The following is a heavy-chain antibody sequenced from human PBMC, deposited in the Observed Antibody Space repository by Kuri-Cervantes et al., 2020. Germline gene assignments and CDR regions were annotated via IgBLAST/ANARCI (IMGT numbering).Heavy chain of an antibody. D-gene: IGHD3-22*01. J-gene: IGHJ4*02. CDR1: GYTFTTNG. Sequence: ASVKVSCKASGYTFTTNGISWVRQAAGQGLEWMGWISAYNGDTNYAQKLQGRVTMTTDTSTSTAYMELRSLRSDDTAVYYCARVHYDSSGLTGYLDYWGQGTLVTVSS. CDR3: ARVHYDSSGLTGYLDY. CDR2: ISAYNGDT. V-gene: IGHV1-18*01.